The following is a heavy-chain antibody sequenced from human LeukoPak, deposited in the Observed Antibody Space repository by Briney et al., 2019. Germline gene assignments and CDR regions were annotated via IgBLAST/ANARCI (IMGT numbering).Heavy chain of an antibody. D-gene: IGHD3-16*02. Sequence: PGGSLRLSCAASGFTFSNYWMSWVRQAPGKGLGWVANIKQDGGEKYYVDSVKGRFTISRDNAKNSLYLQMNSLRAEDTAVYYCARDSSPGYYDYVWGTYPRYWGQGTLVTVSS. V-gene: IGHV3-7*04. CDR3: ARDSSPGYYDYVWGTYPRY. CDR1: GFTFSNYW. CDR2: IKQDGGEK. J-gene: IGHJ4*02.